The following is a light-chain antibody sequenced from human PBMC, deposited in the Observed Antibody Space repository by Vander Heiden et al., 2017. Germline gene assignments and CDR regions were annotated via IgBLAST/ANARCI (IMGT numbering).Light chain of an antibody. CDR1: QSISSSY. CDR3: QQYSSSPLT. J-gene: IGKJ2*01. V-gene: IGKV3-20*01. CDR2: GTS. Sequence: EIVFRQSPGPLSLSPGERATLSCRASQSISSSYLAWYQQKPGQAPRLLIHGTSSRATGIPDRFSGSGSGTDFTLTITRLEPEDFAVYYCQQYSSSPLTFGQGTKLEIK.